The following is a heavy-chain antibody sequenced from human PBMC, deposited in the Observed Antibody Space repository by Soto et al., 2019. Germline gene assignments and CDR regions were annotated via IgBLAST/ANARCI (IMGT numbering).Heavy chain of an antibody. CDR3: NVVVKSSSWYYFDY. CDR1: GFTFTSSA. CDR2: IVVGSGNT. Sequence: GASVKVSCKASGFTFTSSAVQWVRQARGQRLEWIGWIVVGSGNTNYAQKFQERVTITRDMSTSTAYMELSSLRSEDTAVYYCNVVVKSSSWYYFDYWGQGTLVTVSS. V-gene: IGHV1-58*01. J-gene: IGHJ4*02. D-gene: IGHD6-13*01.